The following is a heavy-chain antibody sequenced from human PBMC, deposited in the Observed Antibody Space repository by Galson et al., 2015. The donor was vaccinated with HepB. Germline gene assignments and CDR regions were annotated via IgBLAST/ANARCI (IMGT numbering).Heavy chain of an antibody. V-gene: IGHV3-72*01. CDR2: LRNKANGRTT. J-gene: IGHJ4*02. Sequence: SLRLSCAASGFTLGDHYMDWVRQAPGRGLEWVARLRNKANGRTTEYAASLQGRFTISADDSKNSVYLQMNSLKSEDTAVYYCVREAPVTGQIPLDYWGQGTLVTVSS. CDR1: GFTLGDHY. D-gene: IGHD6-19*01. CDR3: VREAPVTGQIPLDY.